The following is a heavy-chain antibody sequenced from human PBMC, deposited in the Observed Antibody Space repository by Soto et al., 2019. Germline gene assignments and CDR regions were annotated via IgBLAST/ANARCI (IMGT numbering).Heavy chain of an antibody. Sequence: QITLKESGPTLVKSTQTLTLTCTFCGFSLSTRGVGVGWIRQPPGKALEWLALIYWDGFKHYSPSLESRLTIREDTAKNQVVLTMTKMDPVDTATYYCAHKGGGDRILDYWGQGTLVTVSS. D-gene: IGHD3-16*01. CDR2: IYWDGFK. V-gene: IGHV2-5*02. CDR1: GFSLSTRGVG. CDR3: AHKGGGDRILDY. J-gene: IGHJ4*02.